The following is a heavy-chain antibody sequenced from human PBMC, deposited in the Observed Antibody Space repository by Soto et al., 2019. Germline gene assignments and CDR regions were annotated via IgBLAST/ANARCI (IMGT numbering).Heavy chain of an antibody. V-gene: IGHV3-23*01. Sequence: PWGSLRLSCAASGFTFSSYAMSWVRQAPGKGLEWVSAISGSGGSTYYADSVKGRFTISRDNSKNTLYLQMNSLRAEDTAVYYCAKNIAVAGTRFMDVWGQGTTVTVSS. CDR3: AKNIAVAGTRFMDV. J-gene: IGHJ6*02. CDR1: GFTFSSYA. CDR2: ISGSGGST. D-gene: IGHD6-19*01.